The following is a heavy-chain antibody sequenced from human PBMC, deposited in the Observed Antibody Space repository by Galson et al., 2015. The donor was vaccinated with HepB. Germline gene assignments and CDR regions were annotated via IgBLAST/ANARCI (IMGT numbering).Heavy chain of an antibody. CDR1: GSTFDDYG. CDR3: ARGANRRVQGVIIYAFDI. D-gene: IGHD3-10*01. CDR2: LKWNGGST. J-gene: IGHJ3*02. V-gene: IGHV3-20*01. Sequence: SLRLPCAASGSTFDDYGMSCLRQAPGKGREWVSGLKWNGGSTGYPDSVKCRFTISRSNAKSYLYLQMDSLRAEDTAVYDCARGANRRVQGVIIYAFDIWGQGTMVTVSS.